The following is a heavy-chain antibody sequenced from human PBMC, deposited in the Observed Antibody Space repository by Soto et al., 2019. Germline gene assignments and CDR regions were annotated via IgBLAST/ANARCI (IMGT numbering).Heavy chain of an antibody. V-gene: IGHV3-21*03. CDR3: AREKTAWPLAYGLEV. D-gene: IGHD2-21*02. CDR2: ISTRSDV. CDR1: GFTFNSYS. Sequence: GESLKISCVASGFTFNSYSMNWVRQAPGKGLEWVSSISTRSDVYYADSVKGRFTIARDNAKNSLSLQMNSLSAEDTGVYYCAREKTAWPLAYGLEVWGQGTTVTVSS. J-gene: IGHJ6*02.